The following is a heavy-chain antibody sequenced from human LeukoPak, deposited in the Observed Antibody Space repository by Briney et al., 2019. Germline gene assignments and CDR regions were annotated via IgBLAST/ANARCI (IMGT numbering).Heavy chain of an antibody. Sequence: SETLSLTCAVYGGSFSGYYWSWIRQPPGKGLEWIGEINHSGSTNYNPSLKSRVTISVDTSKNQFSLKLSSVIAADTAVYYCARAMSIAARLQTIFDYWGQGTLVTVSS. V-gene: IGHV4-34*01. J-gene: IGHJ4*02. CDR3: ARAMSIAARLQTIFDY. CDR1: GGSFSGYY. CDR2: INHSGST. D-gene: IGHD6-6*01.